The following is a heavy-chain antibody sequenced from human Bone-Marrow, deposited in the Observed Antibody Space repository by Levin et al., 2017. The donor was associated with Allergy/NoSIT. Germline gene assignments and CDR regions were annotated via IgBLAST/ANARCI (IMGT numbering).Heavy chain of an antibody. V-gene: IGHV4-34*01. J-gene: IGHJ5*02. CDR2: INHNGSP. CDR1: GGSFSGYY. D-gene: IGHD2-2*01. Sequence: SETLSLTCAVYGGSFSGYYWSWIRQPPGKGLEWIGEINHNGSPNYNPSLKSRVTISVNTSKNQFFLKLSSVTAADTAVYYSARRGVPAAMPINWVDPWGQGTLVNVSS. CDR3: ARRGVPAAMPINWVDP.